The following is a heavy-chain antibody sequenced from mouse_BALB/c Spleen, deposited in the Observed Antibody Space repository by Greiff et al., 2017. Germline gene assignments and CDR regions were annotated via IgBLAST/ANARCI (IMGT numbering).Heavy chain of an antibody. Sequence: EVKLMESGGGLVKPGGSLKLSCAASGFTFSSYTMSWVRQTPEKRLEWVATISSGGSYTYYPDSVKGRFTISRDNAKNTLYLQMSSLKSEDTAMYYCTRGGVWGFDYWGQGTTLTVSS. CDR2: ISSGGSYT. D-gene: IGHD2-10*02. V-gene: IGHV5-6-4*01. CDR1: GFTFSSYT. J-gene: IGHJ2*01. CDR3: TRGGVWGFDY.